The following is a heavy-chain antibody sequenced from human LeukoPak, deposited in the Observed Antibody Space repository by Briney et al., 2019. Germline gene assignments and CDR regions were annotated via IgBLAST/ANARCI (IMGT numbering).Heavy chain of an antibody. V-gene: IGHV3-23*01. CDR1: GFTFSSYA. CDR2: ISGSGGST. CDR3: AKYEIPYGSGSYVPQYYYYYGMDV. Sequence: SGGSLRLSCAASGFTFSSYAMSWIRQAPGKGLEWVSAISGSGGSTYYADSVKGRFTISRDNSKNTLYLQMNSLRAEDTAVYYCAKYEIPYGSGSYVPQYYYYYGMDVWGQGTTVTVSS. D-gene: IGHD3-10*01. J-gene: IGHJ6*02.